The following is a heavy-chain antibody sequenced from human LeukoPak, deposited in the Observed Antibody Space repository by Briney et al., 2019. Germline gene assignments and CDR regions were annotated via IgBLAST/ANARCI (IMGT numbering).Heavy chain of an antibody. CDR3: ARGHPPYESSSSSGGADY. D-gene: IGHD6-6*01. V-gene: IGHV6-1*01. CDR1: GDSVSSNSAA. Sequence: SQTLSLTCAISGDSVSSNSAAWNWIRQSPSRGLEWLGRTYYRSKWYNDYAVSVKSRITINPDTSKNQFSLQLNSVTPEDTAVYYCARGHPPYESSSSSGGADYWGQGTLVTVSS. J-gene: IGHJ4*02. CDR2: TYYRSKWYN.